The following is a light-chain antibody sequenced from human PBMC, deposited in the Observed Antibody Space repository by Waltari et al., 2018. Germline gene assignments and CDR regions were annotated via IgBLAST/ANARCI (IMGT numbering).Light chain of an antibody. CDR3: TSYTGGSGTNTVV. V-gene: IGLV2-14*01. CDR1: SSDIGLFSF. Sequence: SALTQPASVSGSPGQSITISCTGTSSDIGLFSFVPWFQQHPGKSPKLILFEVSKRPSGVSDRYSGSKSGNTASLTISGLQADDEANYYCTSYTGGSGTNTVVFGGGTTVTVL. J-gene: IGLJ2*01. CDR2: EVS.